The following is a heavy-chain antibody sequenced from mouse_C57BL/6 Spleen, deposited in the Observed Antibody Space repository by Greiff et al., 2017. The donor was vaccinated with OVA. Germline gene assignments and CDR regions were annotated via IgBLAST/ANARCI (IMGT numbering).Heavy chain of an antibody. CDR1: GYTFTSYW. J-gene: IGHJ3*01. Sequence: VQLQQPGAELVKPGASVKLSCKASGYTFTSYWMHWVKQRPGQGLEWIGMIHPNSGSTNYNEKFKSKATLTVDKSSSTAYMQLSSLTSEDSAVYYGARSGYSNYAWFAYWGQGTLVTVSA. V-gene: IGHV1-64*01. D-gene: IGHD2-5*01. CDR3: ARSGYSNYAWFAY. CDR2: IHPNSGST.